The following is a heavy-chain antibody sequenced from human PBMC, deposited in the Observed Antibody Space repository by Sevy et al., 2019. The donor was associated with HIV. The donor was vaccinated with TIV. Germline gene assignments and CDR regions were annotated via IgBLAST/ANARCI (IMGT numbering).Heavy chain of an antibody. CDR1: GFTFSHYW. CDR3: ARDCNSATCLWGLDV. D-gene: IGHD1-26*01. Sequence: GGSLRLSCAASGFTFSHYWMTWVRQAPGKGPEWVANIKGDGSEKYYVDSVRGRFTISRDNAKNSLYLQMNSLRGEDTDLYYCARDCNSATCLWGLDVWGQGTTVTVSS. V-gene: IGHV3-7*03. CDR2: IKGDGSEK. J-gene: IGHJ6*02.